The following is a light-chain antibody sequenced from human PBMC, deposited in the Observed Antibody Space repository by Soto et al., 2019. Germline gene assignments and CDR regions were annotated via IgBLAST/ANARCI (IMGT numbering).Light chain of an antibody. Sequence: EIVLTQSPGTLSLSPGERATLSCRASQSVSSSYLAWYQPKPGQSPRLLIYGASSRATGIPDRFNGSGSVTDFTLTISRLEPEDFAVYYCQQYGSAPLFTFGPGTKVDIK. J-gene: IGKJ3*01. CDR3: QQYGSAPLFT. V-gene: IGKV3-20*01. CDR1: QSVSSSY. CDR2: GAS.